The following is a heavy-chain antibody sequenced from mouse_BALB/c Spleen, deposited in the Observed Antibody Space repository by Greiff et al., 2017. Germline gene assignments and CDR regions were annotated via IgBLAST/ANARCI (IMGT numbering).Heavy chain of an antibody. D-gene: IGHD1-2*01. CDR1: GFTFSSYT. J-gene: IGHJ2*01. Sequence: EVQGVESGGGLLKPGGSLKLSCAASGFTFSSYTMSWVRQTPEKRLEWVATISSGGGNAYYPDSVKGRFTISRDNAKNNLYLQMSSLRSEDTALYYCARYSFTTAPYFDYWGQGTTLTVSS. CDR3: ARYSFTTAPYFDY. V-gene: IGHV5-9*03. CDR2: ISSGGGNA.